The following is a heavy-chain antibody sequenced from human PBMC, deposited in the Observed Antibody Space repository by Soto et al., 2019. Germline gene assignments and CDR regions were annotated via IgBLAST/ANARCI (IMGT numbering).Heavy chain of an antibody. J-gene: IGHJ3*02. V-gene: IGHV1-69*05. Sequence: QVQLVQSGAEVKKPGSSVKVSCKASGGTFSSYAISWVRQAPGQGLEWMGGIIPIFGTANYAQKFQGRVTITXXEXTXXAYMELSSLRSEDTAVYYSARGEIAAAETYDAFDIWGQGTMVTVSS. CDR2: IIPIFGTA. CDR3: ARGEIAAAETYDAFDI. D-gene: IGHD6-13*01. CDR1: GGTFSSYA.